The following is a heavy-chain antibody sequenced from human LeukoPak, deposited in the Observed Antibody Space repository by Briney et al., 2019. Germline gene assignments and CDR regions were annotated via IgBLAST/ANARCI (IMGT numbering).Heavy chain of an antibody. J-gene: IGHJ4*02. CDR2: IGSKAYGGTT. CDR3: TRESSWPPVSNY. CDR1: GFTFSSYS. V-gene: IGHV3-49*03. D-gene: IGHD6-13*01. Sequence: PGGSLRLSCAASGFTFSSYSMSWFRQAPGKGLEWVGFIGSKAYGGTTEYAASVKGRFTISRDDSKSIAYLQMNSLKTEDTAVYYCTRESSWPPVSNYWGQGTLVTVSS.